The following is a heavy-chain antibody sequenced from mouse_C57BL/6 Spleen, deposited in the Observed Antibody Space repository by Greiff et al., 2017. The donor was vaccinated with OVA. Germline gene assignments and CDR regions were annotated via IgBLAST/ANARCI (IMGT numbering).Heavy chain of an antibody. CDR3: TDSNYVGAMEY. V-gene: IGHV6-3*01. Sequence: EVKVEESGGGLVQPGGSMKLSCVASGFTFSNYWMNWVRQSPEKGLEWVAQIRLKSDNYATHYAESVKGRFTISRDDSKSSVYLQMNNLRAEDTGIYYCTDSNYVGAMEYWGQGTSVTVSS. D-gene: IGHD2-5*01. J-gene: IGHJ4*01. CDR2: IRLKSDNYAT. CDR1: GFTFSNYW.